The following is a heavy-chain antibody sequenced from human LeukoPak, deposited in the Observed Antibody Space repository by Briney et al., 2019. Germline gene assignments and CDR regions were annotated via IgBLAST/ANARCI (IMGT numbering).Heavy chain of an antibody. D-gene: IGHD5-24*01. CDR2: INHSRST. CDR1: GGSFSPYY. V-gene: IGHV4-34*01. J-gene: IGHJ5*02. CDR3: AREDGIGWFDP. Sequence: SETLSLTCAVYGGSFSPYYWSWIRQSPDKGLEWIGEINHSRSTNYNPSLKSRVTISVDMSKNQFSLRLSSVTAADTAVYFCAREDGIGWFDPWGQGTLVTVSS.